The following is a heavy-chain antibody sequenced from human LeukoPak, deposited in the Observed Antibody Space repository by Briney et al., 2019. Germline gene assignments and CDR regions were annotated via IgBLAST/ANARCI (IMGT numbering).Heavy chain of an antibody. V-gene: IGHV4-39*01. CDR1: GGSISTSNYY. CDR2: IYYSGST. Sequence: SETLSLTCTVSGGSISTSNYYWGWIRQPPGKGLEWIGSIYYSGSTYYNPSLKSRVTISVDTSKNQFSLRLISVTAADTAVYYCARGVIAAGGNDFGYWGQGTLVTVSS. J-gene: IGHJ4*02. D-gene: IGHD6-13*01. CDR3: ARGVIAAGGNDFGY.